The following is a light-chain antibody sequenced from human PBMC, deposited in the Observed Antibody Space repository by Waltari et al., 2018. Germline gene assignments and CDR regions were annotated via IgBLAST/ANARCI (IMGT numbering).Light chain of an antibody. CDR1: NIGRQG. V-gene: IGLV3-21*03. J-gene: IGLJ2*01. CDR2: DDS. CDR3: QVWDSSRDLVL. Sequence: SYVLTQPPSVSVAPGRTATITCGGDNIGRQGVNWYQQRPGQAPVLVVYDDSDRPSDIPERFSGSISGNMANLTVSRVEAGDEADYYCQVWDSSRDLVLIGGGTKLTVL.